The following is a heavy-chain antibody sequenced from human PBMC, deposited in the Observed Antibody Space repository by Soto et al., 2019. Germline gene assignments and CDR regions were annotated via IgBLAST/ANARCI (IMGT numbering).Heavy chain of an antibody. J-gene: IGHJ6*02. D-gene: IGHD2-2*03. CDR3: AMGRKCHWMISYYPSATDV. Sequence: KTAYLGCTVSGGSIGRRSYYWGWIRQPPGKGLEWRGSIYYSGSTYYNPSLKSLVTISVDTSKNQFSLKLRYVTAPDTGVSYCAMGRKCHWMISYYPSATDVSDPRTTLTLSS. CDR2: IYYSGST. V-gene: IGHV4-39*05. CDR1: GGSIGRRSYY.